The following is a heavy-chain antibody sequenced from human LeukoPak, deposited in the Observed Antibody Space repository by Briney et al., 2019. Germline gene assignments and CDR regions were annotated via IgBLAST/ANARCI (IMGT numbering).Heavy chain of an antibody. Sequence: ASVKVSCKASGYTFTGYYMHWVRQAPGQGLEWMGWINPNSGGTNYAQKFQGRVTMTRDTSISTAYMELSSLRVEDTAVYYCAKDRGRYYDSSGHYWGYYFDSWGQGILVTVST. CDR3: AKDRGRYYDSSGHYWGYYFDS. V-gene: IGHV1-2*02. CDR2: INPNSGGT. D-gene: IGHD3-22*01. CDR1: GYTFTGYY. J-gene: IGHJ4*02.